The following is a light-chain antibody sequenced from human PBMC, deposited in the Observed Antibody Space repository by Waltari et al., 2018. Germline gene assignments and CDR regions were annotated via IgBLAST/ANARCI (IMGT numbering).Light chain of an antibody. J-gene: IGLJ3*02. CDR1: SSYVGNYNL. CDR3: CSYAGSYTWV. Sequence: QSALTQPASVSGSPGQSITISCTGLSSYVGNYNLVPWYQQYPGKAPKVMIYDDNRRPSGVSDRFSGSKSGNTASLTISGVQAEDEADYYCCSYAGSYTWVFGGGTKLTVL. V-gene: IGLV2-23*01. CDR2: DDN.